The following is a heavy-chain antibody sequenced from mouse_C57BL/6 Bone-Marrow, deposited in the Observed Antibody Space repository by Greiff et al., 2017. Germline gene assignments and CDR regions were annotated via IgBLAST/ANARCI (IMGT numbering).Heavy chain of an antibody. J-gene: IGHJ2*01. CDR1: GYTFTSYT. V-gene: IGHV1-4*01. Sequence: QVQLQQSGAELARPGASVKMSCKASGYTFTSYTMHWVKQRPGQGLEWIGYINPSSGYTKYNQKFKDKATLTADKSSSTAYMQRSSLTSEDSAVYYCAKCLPYYFDYWGQGTTLTVSS. CDR2: INPSSGYT. CDR3: AKCLPYYFDY.